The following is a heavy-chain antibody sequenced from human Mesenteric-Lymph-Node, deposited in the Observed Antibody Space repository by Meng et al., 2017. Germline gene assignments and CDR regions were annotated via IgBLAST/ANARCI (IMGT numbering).Heavy chain of an antibody. V-gene: IGHV4-39*01. D-gene: IGHD5-12*01. J-gene: IGHJ4*02. Sequence: RLQVPGPGSGQPSPNPSPTFTVSGGSISSNGYYWDWVRQPPGKGLEWIGAIYHSGSTSYNPSLKSLVTILVDTSKNQFSLKLSSVTATDTAVYYCARHDGGYGDYFDHWGQGTLVTVSS. CDR1: GGSISSNGYY. CDR3: ARHDGGYGDYFDH. CDR2: IYHSGST.